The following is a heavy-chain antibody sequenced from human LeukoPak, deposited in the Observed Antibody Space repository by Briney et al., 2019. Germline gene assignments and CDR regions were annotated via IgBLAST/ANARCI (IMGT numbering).Heavy chain of an antibody. CDR3: AKDARGHDQPIDY. CDR1: GFTFSLYA. J-gene: IGHJ4*02. V-gene: IGHV3-23*01. Sequence: GGSLRLSCAASGFTFSLYAMSWVRQAPGKGLEWVSSISGGGTNTYYADPVKGRFTISRDNSKNTLYLLMNSLRAEDTAMYYCAKDARGHDQPIDYWGQGTLVTVSS. D-gene: IGHD5-12*01. CDR2: ISGGGTNT.